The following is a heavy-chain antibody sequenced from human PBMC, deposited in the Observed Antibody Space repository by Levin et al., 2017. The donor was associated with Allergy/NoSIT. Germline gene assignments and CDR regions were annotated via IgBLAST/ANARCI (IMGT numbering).Heavy chain of an antibody. J-gene: IGHJ4*02. CDR1: GYTFTSYY. CDR3: ARGAPARYSSGWYGLDY. Sequence: GASVKVSCKASGYTFTSYYMHWVRQAPGQGLEWMGIINPSGGSTSYAQKFQGRVTMTRDTSTSTVYMEMSSLRSEDTAVYYCARGAPARYSSGWYGLDYWGQGTLVTVSS. V-gene: IGHV1-46*01. D-gene: IGHD6-19*01. CDR2: INPSGGST.